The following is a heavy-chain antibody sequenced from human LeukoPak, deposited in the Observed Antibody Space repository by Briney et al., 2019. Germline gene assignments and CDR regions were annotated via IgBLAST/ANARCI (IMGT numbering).Heavy chain of an antibody. J-gene: IGHJ4*02. V-gene: IGHV4-34*01. CDR1: GWSFSGYY. CDR3: ARDLPLDSTVTTSPFDY. Sequence: SETLSFNCADYGWSFSGYYWSWIRQPPGKELKWIGEINHSGSTNYNPSLNSRVTISVDTSKNQFSLKLSSVTAADTAVYYCARDLPLDSTVTTSPFDYWGQGTLVTVSS. CDR2: INHSGST. D-gene: IGHD4-17*01.